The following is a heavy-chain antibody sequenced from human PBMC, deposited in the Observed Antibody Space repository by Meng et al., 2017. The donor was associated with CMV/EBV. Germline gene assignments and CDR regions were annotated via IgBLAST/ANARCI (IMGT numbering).Heavy chain of an antibody. D-gene: IGHD3-3*01. V-gene: IGHV3-30*19. J-gene: IGHJ4*01. CDR3: ARGGGAWSYFDY. CDR1: GFTVGKNG. Sequence: GFTVGKNGKPLVRQPPGKGLELVAVISIDGNNKFYGEAVKGRSTITRDNSNNTLYLQMDNLRPEDTAIYYCARGGGAWSYFDYWGHGSLVTVSS. CDR2: ISIDGNNK.